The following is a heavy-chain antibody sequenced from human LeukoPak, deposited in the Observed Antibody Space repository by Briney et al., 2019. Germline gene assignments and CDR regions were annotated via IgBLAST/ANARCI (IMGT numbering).Heavy chain of an antibody. V-gene: IGHV3-23*01. D-gene: IGHD6-19*01. CDR3: AKLLAVTNSYYFNY. CDR1: GFTFSSYA. J-gene: IGHJ4*02. CDR2: ISGSGSGGNT. Sequence: GGSLRLSCAASGFTFSSYAMSWVRQAPGKGLEWVSTISGSGSGGNTYYADSVKCRFTISRDNSKDTLYLQMNSLRAEDTAVYYCAKLLAVTNSYYFNYWGQGTLDTVSS.